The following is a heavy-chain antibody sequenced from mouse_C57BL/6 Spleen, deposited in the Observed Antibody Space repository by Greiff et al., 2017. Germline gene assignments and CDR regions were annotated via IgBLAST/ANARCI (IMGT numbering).Heavy chain of an antibody. CDR2: IHPSDSDT. CDR3: AIEDSSGYPGYFDV. J-gene: IGHJ1*03. D-gene: IGHD3-2*02. CDR1: GYTFTSYW. Sequence: QVQLQQPGAELVKPGASVKVSCKASGYTFTSYWMHWVKQRPGQGLEWIGRIHPSDSDTNYNQKFKGKATLTVDKSSSAAYMQLSSLTSEDCEVYYCAIEDSSGYPGYFDVWGTGTTVTVSS. V-gene: IGHV1-74*01.